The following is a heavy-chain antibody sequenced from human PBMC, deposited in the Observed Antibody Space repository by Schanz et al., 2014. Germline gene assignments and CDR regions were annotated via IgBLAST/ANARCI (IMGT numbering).Heavy chain of an antibody. CDR1: GFTVSSNH. D-gene: IGHD3-10*01. CDR2: IYSGIGA. V-gene: IGHV3-66*04. J-gene: IGHJ6*02. CDR3: ARLPVGYGSGIWDV. Sequence: EGQLAESGGGLVQPGGSLRLSCAVSGFTVSSNHMSWVRQAPGKGLEWVSVIYSGIGAYYADSVKDRFTVSRDNSKNTVYLQMNSLRVEDTAVYYCARLPVGYGSGIWDVWGQGTSXTVSS.